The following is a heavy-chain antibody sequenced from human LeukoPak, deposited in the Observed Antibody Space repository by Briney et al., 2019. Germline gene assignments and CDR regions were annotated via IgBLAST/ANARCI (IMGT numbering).Heavy chain of an antibody. CDR2: TRYDGSQN. D-gene: IGHD4-23*01. CDR3: AKSSGGNWGYFDY. J-gene: IGHJ4*02. CDR1: GFTFSNAW. V-gene: IGHV3-30*02. Sequence: PGGSLRLSCAASGFTFSNAWMSWVRQAPGKGLEWVSFTRYDGSQNYYADSVKGRFIISRDNSKITLYLQMNSLKAEDTAVYYCAKSSGGNWGYFDYWGQGTLVTVSS.